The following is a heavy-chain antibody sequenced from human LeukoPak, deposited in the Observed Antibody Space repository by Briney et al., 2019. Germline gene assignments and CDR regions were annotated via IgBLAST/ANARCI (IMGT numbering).Heavy chain of an antibody. CDR3: AKPPGYSGHGSAFDI. Sequence: GGSLRLSCAASGFTFSSYGMHWVRQAPGKGLEWVAVISYDGSNKYYADSVKGRFTISRDNSKNTLCLQMNSLRAEDTAVYYCAKPPGYSGHGSAFDIWGQGTMVTVSS. CDR1: GFTFSSYG. V-gene: IGHV3-30*18. J-gene: IGHJ3*02. CDR2: ISYDGSNK. D-gene: IGHD5-12*01.